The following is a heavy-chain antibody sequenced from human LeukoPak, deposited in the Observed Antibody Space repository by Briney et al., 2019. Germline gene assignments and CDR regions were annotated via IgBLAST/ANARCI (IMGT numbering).Heavy chain of an antibody. D-gene: IGHD5-24*01. CDR1: GGSINNGGYY. Sequence: PSETLSLTCTVSGGSINNGGYYWSWIRQHPGKGLEWIGYIYYSGSSYYNPSLRSRVTISVDTSKIHFSLKLSSVTAADTAVYYCARNRDGYNSFDYWGQGTLVTVSS. CDR2: IYYSGSS. CDR3: ARNRDGYNSFDY. V-gene: IGHV4-31*03. J-gene: IGHJ4*02.